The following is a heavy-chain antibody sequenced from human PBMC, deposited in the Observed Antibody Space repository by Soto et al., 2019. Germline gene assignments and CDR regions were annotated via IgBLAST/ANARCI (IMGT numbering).Heavy chain of an antibody. J-gene: IGHJ4*02. D-gene: IGHD6-19*01. CDR3: AKRDSSGLFYFDY. V-gene: IGHV3-23*01. CDR2: IIDSGGST. Sequence: EVQLLESGGGLVQPGGSLRLSCAASGFTFSSYAMSWVRQAPGRELEWVSTIIDSGGSTYYADSVKGRFTISRDNSKNTLHLRMNSLRAEDTAVYYCAKRDSSGLFYFDYWGQGTLVTVSS. CDR1: GFTFSSYA.